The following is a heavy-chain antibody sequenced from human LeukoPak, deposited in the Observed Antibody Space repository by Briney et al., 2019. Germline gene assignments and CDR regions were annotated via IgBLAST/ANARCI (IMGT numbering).Heavy chain of an antibody. J-gene: IGHJ4*02. CDR2: ISYDGSNK. D-gene: IGHD3-3*01. CDR3: AKTEFWSGYYGYFDF. Sequence: GRSLRLSCAGSGLTFSSMHWVRQAPGKGLEWVAVISYDGSNKYYADFVKGRFAISRDNSKNTLYLQMNSLRAEDTAVYFCAKTEFWSGYYGYFDFWGQGTLVTVSS. CDR1: GLTFSS. V-gene: IGHV3-30*18.